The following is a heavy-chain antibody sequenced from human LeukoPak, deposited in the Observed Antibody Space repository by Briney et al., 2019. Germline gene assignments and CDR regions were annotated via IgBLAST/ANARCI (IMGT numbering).Heavy chain of an antibody. V-gene: IGHV1-69*01. Sequence: KFQGRVTITADESTSTAYMELSSLRSEDTAVYYCARNNYYDTTFDPWGQGTLVTVSS. CDR3: ARNNYYDTTFDP. J-gene: IGHJ5*02. D-gene: IGHD3-22*01.